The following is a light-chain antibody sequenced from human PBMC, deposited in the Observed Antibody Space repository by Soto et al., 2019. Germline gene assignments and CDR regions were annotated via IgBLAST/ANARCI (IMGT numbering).Light chain of an antibody. Sequence: EVVLNQSPGTLSLSPGGRATLSCRASQSVIDNHLAWYQQKPGQAPRLLIYGASSRATGIPDRFAGSGSGTDFTLTVSSLESEDFAVYYCQQYGSSPQTFGQGTNVDI. CDR2: GAS. J-gene: IGKJ1*01. CDR3: QQYGSSPQT. V-gene: IGKV3-20*01. CDR1: QSVIDNH.